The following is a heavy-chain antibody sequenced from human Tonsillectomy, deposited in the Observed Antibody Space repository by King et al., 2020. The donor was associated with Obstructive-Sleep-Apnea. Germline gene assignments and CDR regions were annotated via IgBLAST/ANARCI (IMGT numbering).Heavy chain of an antibody. CDR2: IWYYGSNK. J-gene: IGHJ4*02. CDR3: ARDGRWELLALDY. Sequence: VQLVESGGGVVQPGRALRLSCSAAGFTFSSYGMHWVRQAPGKGLEWVAVIWYYGSNKYYEEPVKGRFTISRDNSKNTLVLQMNSLRAEDTAVYYCARDGRWELLALDYWGQGTLVTVSS. CDR1: GFTFSSYG. D-gene: IGHD1-26*01. V-gene: IGHV3-33*01.